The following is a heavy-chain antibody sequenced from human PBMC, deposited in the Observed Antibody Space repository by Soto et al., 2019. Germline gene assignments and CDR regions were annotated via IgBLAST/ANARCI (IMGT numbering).Heavy chain of an antibody. CDR1: GGSFSGFY. V-gene: IGHV4-34*01. CDR3: ASPKIAFYNWFDP. Sequence: PSETLSLTCTVSGGSFSGFYWSWIRLPPGKGLEWIGEINHSGSTNYNPSLKSRVTISVDTSKNQISLKVRSMTAADTAVYYCASPKIAFYNWFDPWGQGTLVTVSS. J-gene: IGHJ5*02. D-gene: IGHD3-3*02. CDR2: INHSGST.